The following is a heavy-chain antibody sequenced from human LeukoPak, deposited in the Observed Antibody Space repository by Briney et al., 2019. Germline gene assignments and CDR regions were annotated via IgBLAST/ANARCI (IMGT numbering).Heavy chain of an antibody. Sequence: SETLSLTCAVYGGSFSGYYWSWIRQPPGKGLEWIGEINHSGSTNYNPSLKSRVTISVDTSKNQFSLKLSSVTAADAAVYYCARAPSSLGKRREFDYWGQGTLVTVSS. CDR1: GGSFSGYY. CDR2: INHSGST. J-gene: IGHJ4*02. V-gene: IGHV4-34*01. D-gene: IGHD7-27*01. CDR3: ARAPSSLGKRREFDY.